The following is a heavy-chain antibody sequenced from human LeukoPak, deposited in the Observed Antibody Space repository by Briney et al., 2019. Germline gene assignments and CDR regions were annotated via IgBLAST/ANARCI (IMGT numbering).Heavy chain of an antibody. CDR3: ARALPYDFWSGYYPTYDAFAI. J-gene: IGHJ3*02. CDR1: GFTFSSYI. CDR2: ISSSSSYI. Sequence: GGSLRLSRAASGFTFSSYIMNGVRQAPGKGLEWVSSISSSSSYIYYADSVKGRFTISRDNAKNSLYLQMNSLRAEDTAVYYCARALPYDFWSGYYPTYDAFAIWGQGTMVTVSS. D-gene: IGHD3-3*01. V-gene: IGHV3-21*01.